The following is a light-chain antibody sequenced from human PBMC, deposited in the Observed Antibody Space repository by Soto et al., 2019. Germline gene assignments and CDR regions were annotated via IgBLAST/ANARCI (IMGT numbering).Light chain of an antibody. CDR3: CSSIGCPIWV. CDR2: EVN. V-gene: IGLV2-23*02. J-gene: IGLJ3*02. CDR1: SSDVGGYDR. Sequence: QSALTQPASVSGSPGQSITISCTGTSSDVGGYDRVSWYQHHPGKAPTLMIYEVNKRPSGVSYRFSGSKSGNTASLAISGLQAEDEADYYCCSSIGCPIWVFGGRTKLTVL.